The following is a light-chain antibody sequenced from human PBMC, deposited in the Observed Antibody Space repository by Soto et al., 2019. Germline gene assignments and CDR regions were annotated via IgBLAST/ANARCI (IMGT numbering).Light chain of an antibody. Sequence: DIQMTQSPSTVSASVGDRFIITCRASESISSWLAWYQQKPGKVPKLLIYKASSLESGVPSRFSGSGSGTEFTLAISSLQADDFATYYCQQYKSYSLTFGGGTKVDIK. J-gene: IGKJ4*01. CDR1: ESISSW. CDR3: QQYKSYSLT. V-gene: IGKV1-5*03. CDR2: KAS.